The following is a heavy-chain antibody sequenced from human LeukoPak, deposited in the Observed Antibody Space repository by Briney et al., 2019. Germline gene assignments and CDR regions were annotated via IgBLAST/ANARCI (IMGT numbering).Heavy chain of an antibody. CDR3: ARGFHQFDWLKYYFDY. CDR2: IKQDGSEK. D-gene: IGHD3-9*01. J-gene: IGHJ4*02. CDR1: GFTVSSNY. V-gene: IGHV3-7*01. Sequence: PGGSLRLSCAASGFTVSSNYMSWVRQAPGKGLEWGANIKQDGSEKYYVDSVKGRFTISRDNAKNSLYLQMNSLRAEDTAVYYCARGFHQFDWLKYYFDYWGQGTLVTVSS.